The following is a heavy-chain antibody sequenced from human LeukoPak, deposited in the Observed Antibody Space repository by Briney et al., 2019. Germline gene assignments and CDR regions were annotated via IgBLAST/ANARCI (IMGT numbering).Heavy chain of an antibody. J-gene: IGHJ3*02. CDR1: GYTFTSYG. Sequence: ASVKVSCKASGYTFTSYGISWVRQAPGQGLEWMGWISAYNGNTNYAQKLQGRVTMTTDTSTSTAYMELRSLRSDDAAVYYCARDVLRGLYYYDSSGYYGTGVFDIWGQGTMVTVSS. CDR2: ISAYNGNT. D-gene: IGHD3-22*01. V-gene: IGHV1-18*01. CDR3: ARDVLRGLYYYDSSGYYGTGVFDI.